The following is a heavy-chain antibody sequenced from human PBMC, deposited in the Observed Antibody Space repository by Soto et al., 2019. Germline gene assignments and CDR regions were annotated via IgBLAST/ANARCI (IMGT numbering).Heavy chain of an antibody. D-gene: IGHD6-13*01. Sequence: SETLSLTCTVSGGSISSYYWSWIRQPAGKGLEWIGRIYTSGSTNYNPSLKSRLTMSVDTSKNQFSLKLSSVTAADTAAYYCARDMGPSSVAAAEGPYYYGMDVWGQGTTVTVSS. CDR2: IYTSGST. J-gene: IGHJ6*02. CDR1: GGSISSYY. CDR3: ARDMGPSSVAAAEGPYYYGMDV. V-gene: IGHV4-4*07.